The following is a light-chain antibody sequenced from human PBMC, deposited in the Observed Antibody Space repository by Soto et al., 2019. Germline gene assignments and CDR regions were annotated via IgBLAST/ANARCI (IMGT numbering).Light chain of an antibody. CDR2: GAS. Sequence: IVLTQSPCTLSLSPGERATLSCRASQSVSSSYLAWYQQKPGQAPRLLIYGASSRATGIPDRFSGSGSGTDFTLTISRLEPEDFAVYYCHQYGSSPWTFGQGTNV. J-gene: IGKJ1*01. CDR1: QSVSSSY. CDR3: HQYGSSPWT. V-gene: IGKV3-20*01.